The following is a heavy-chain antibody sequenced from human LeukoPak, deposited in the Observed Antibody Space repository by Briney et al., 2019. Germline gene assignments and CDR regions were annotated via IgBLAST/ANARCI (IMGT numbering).Heavy chain of an antibody. Sequence: SDTLALTCTVSGRSISSGDYYWSWIRQPPGKGLEWIAYMYYSGSTYYNPSLKSRVTMSADTSKNLHSLKLSSVTAADTAVYYCARPYYYDSRIDPWGQGILVTVSS. CDR1: GRSISSGDYY. CDR2: MYYSGST. CDR3: ARPYYYDSRIDP. J-gene: IGHJ5*02. D-gene: IGHD3-22*01. V-gene: IGHV4-30-4*02.